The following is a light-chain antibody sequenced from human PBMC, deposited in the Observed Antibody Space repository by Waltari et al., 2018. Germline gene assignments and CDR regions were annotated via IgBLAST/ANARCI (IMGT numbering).Light chain of an antibody. Sequence: QSALTQPRPVSGSPGQSVTISCTGPSSNVGLYDYVPWYQQYPRKVPKLIIYDVSKRPSGVPDRFSGSKSGNTASLTISGLQAEDEADYYCCSYAGSYTLLFGGGTRLTVL. CDR1: SSNVGLYDY. J-gene: IGLJ2*01. CDR2: DVS. V-gene: IGLV2-11*01. CDR3: CSYAGSYTLL.